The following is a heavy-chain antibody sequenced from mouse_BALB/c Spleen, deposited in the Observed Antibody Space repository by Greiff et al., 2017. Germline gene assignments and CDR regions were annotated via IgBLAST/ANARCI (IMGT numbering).Heavy chain of an antibody. V-gene: IGHV1-54*01. D-gene: IGHD3-3*01. CDR1: GYAFTNYL. Sequence: QVQLKESGAELVRPGTSGKVSCKASGYAFTNYLIEWVKQRPGQGLEWIGVINPGSGGTYYNEKFKGKATLTADKSSSTAYMQLSSLTSDDSAVYICARGHSTHPYIDYWGQGTTLTVSS. CDR2: INPGSGGT. J-gene: IGHJ2*01. CDR3: ARGHSTHPYIDY.